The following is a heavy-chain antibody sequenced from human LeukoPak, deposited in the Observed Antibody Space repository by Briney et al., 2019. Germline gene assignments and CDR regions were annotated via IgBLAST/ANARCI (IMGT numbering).Heavy chain of an antibody. CDR2: IGGNGGST. V-gene: IGHV3-23*01. CDR3: AKEALGVAGGVFDP. Sequence: GGSLRLSCAASRFTFSNYAMSWVRQAPGKGLEWVSAIGGNGGSTYYADSVKGRFTISRDNSKDTLYLQMNSLRAEDTAVYYCAKEALGVAGGVFDPWGQGTLVTVSA. CDR1: RFTFSNYA. J-gene: IGHJ5*02. D-gene: IGHD6-19*01.